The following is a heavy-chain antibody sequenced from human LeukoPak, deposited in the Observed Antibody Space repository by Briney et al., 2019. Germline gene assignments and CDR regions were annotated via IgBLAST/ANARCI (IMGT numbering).Heavy chain of an antibody. CDR1: GFTFSSYA. Sequence: GGSLRLSCEASGFTFSSYAMHWVRQAPGKGLEWVAVISYDGSNKYYADSVKGRFTISRDNSKNTLYLQMNSLRAEDTAVYYCARAARGSSYYYDSSGYYYGHYYYYGMDVWGQGTTVTVSS. J-gene: IGHJ6*02. D-gene: IGHD3-22*01. CDR3: ARAARGSSYYYDSSGYYYGHYYYYGMDV. CDR2: ISYDGSNK. V-gene: IGHV3-30-3*01.